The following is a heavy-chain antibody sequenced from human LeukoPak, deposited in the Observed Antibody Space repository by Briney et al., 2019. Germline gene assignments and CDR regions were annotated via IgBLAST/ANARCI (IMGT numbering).Heavy chain of an antibody. CDR3: AREVTIFGVVIFDY. J-gene: IGHJ4*02. V-gene: IGHV1-18*01. Sequence: GASVKVSCKASGYTFTSYGISWVRQAPGQGLEWMGWISAYNGNTNYAQKLQGGVTMTTDTSTSTAYMELRSLRSDDTAVYYCAREVTIFGVVIFDYWGQGTLVTVSS. CDR2: ISAYNGNT. D-gene: IGHD3-3*01. CDR1: GYTFTSYG.